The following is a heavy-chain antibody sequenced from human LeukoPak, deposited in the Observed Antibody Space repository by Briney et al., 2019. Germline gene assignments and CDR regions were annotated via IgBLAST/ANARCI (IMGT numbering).Heavy chain of an antibody. D-gene: IGHD1-26*01. Sequence: GGSLRLSCAASGLTFSIYAMSWVRQAPGKGLEWVSAISGSGDNTYMADSVKGRFTISRDNSKNTLYLQMNSLTVEDTAVYYCAKPFRGLRIDYFDSWGQGTLVTVSS. CDR1: GLTFSIYA. V-gene: IGHV3-23*01. CDR3: AKPFRGLRIDYFDS. J-gene: IGHJ4*02. CDR2: ISGSGDNT.